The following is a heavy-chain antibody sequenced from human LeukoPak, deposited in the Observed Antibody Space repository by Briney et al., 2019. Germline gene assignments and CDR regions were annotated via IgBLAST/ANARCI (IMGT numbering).Heavy chain of an antibody. CDR3: ASLYSSSGY. V-gene: IGHV1-69*04. CDR1: GGTFISYA. CDR2: IIPILGIA. D-gene: IGHD6-13*01. Sequence: ASVKVSCKASGGTFISYAISWVRQAPGQGVEWRGRIIPILGIANYAQKFQGRVTITADKSTSTAYMELSSLRSEDTAVYYCASLYSSSGYWGQGTLVTVSS. J-gene: IGHJ4*02.